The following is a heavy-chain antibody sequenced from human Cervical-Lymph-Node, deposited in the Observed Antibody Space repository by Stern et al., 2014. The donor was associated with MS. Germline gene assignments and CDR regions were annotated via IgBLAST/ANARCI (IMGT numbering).Heavy chain of an antibody. Sequence: ESGPTVVTPTQTLTMTCTLSGLSLNTNGVGVIWIRQPPGKAREWLTLAFWDDDKYYSPSPDNSPIITKDSPQDQEVHTIADMDPVDTATYYCVHDEDYWGRGILVTVSS. V-gene: IGHV2-5*02. CDR2: AFWDDDK. CDR1: GLSLNTNGVG. CDR3: VHDEDY. J-gene: IGHJ4*02.